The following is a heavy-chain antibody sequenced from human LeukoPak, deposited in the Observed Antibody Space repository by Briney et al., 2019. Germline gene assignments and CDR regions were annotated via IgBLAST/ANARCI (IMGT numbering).Heavy chain of an antibody. CDR3: ARGPTYCGGDCSDAFDI. CDR1: GYTFTSYD. J-gene: IGHJ3*02. V-gene: IGHV1-8*01. CDR2: MNLNSGNT. Sequence: ASVKVSCKASGYTFTSYDINWVRQATGQGLEWMGWMNLNSGNTGYAQKFQGRVTMTRNTSISTAYMELSSLRSEDTAVYYCARGPTYCGGDCSDAFDIWGQGTMVTVSS. D-gene: IGHD2-21*02.